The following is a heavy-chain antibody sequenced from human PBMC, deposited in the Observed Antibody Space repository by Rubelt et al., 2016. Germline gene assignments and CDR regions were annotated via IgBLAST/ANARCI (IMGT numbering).Heavy chain of an antibody. J-gene: IGHJ6*02. Sequence: GGVVQPGRSLRLSCAASGFTFSSYGMHWVRQAPGKGLEWVAVIWYDGSNKYYADSVKGRFTISRDNSKNTLYLQMNSLRAEDTAVYYCARDFGQLRFLEWLSTPAVGYYGMDVWGQGTTVTVSS. CDR3: ARDFGQLRFLEWLSTPAVGYYGMDV. D-gene: IGHD3-3*01. V-gene: IGHV3-33*01. CDR1: GFTFSSYG. CDR2: IWYDGSNK.